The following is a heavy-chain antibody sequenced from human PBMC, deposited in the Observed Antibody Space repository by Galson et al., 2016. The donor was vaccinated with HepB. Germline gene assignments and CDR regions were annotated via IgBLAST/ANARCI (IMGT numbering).Heavy chain of an antibody. CDR3: ATQSASTKCYWCFDP. Sequence: SLRLSCAASGFTVSNLYMTWVRQAPGKGLEWVALIYNSGRTTYADSVKGRFIISRDNSKNMMFLQMNYLRADDTAVYYCATQSASTKCYWCFDPWGQGTLVTVSS. J-gene: IGHJ5*02. D-gene: IGHD2-2*01. V-gene: IGHV3-53*01. CDR1: GFTVSNLY. CDR2: IYNSGRT.